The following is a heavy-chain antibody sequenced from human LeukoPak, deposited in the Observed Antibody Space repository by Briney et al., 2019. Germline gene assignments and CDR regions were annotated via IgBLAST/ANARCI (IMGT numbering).Heavy chain of an antibody. D-gene: IGHD2-21*02. CDR1: GGTFSSYA. CDR2: IIPILGIA. J-gene: IGHJ3*02. V-gene: IGHV1-69*04. Sequence: ASMKVSCKASGGTFSSYAISWVRQAPGQGLEWMGRIIPILGIANYAQKFQGRVTITADKSTSTAYMELSSLRSEDTAVYYCARAKNVYCGGDCYSLSAFDIWGQGTMVTVSS. CDR3: ARAKNVYCGGDCYSLSAFDI.